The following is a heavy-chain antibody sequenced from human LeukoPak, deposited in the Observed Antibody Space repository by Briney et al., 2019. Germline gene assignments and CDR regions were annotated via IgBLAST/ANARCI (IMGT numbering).Heavy chain of an antibody. CDR3: ARVGGAAWYFDL. D-gene: IGHD3-16*01. V-gene: IGHV3-48*03. CDR2: ISSSGNTI. Sequence: GGSLRLSCAASGFTFNIYEMTWVRQAPGKGLEWVSYISSSGNTIYYADSVKGRFTISRDNAKNSLYLQMNSLRAEDTAVYFCARVGGAAWYFDLWGRGTLVTVSS. J-gene: IGHJ2*01. CDR1: GFTFNIYE.